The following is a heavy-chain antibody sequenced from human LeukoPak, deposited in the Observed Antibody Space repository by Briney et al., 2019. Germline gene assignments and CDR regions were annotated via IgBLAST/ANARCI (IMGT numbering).Heavy chain of an antibody. CDR3: ASRNSLFI. D-gene: IGHD4-23*01. J-gene: IGHJ4*02. CDR2: IKQDGSEK. Sequence: GGSLRLSCAASGFTFSSYGMHWVRQAPGKGLEWVANIKQDGSEKYYVDSVKGRFTISRDNAKNSLYLQMNSPRAEDTAVYYCASRNSLFIWGQGTLVTVSS. V-gene: IGHV3-7*01. CDR1: GFTFSSYG.